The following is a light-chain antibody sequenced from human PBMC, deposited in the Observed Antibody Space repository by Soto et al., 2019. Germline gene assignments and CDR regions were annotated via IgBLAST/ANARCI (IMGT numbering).Light chain of an antibody. CDR3: QQYGNSPPT. CDR1: QSVSNF. CDR2: AAS. V-gene: IGKV3-20*01. J-gene: IGKJ1*01. Sequence: EIVLTQSPATLSLSPVERATLSCRASQSVSNFLAWYQQKPGQAPRLLIYAASSRATDIPDRFSGSGSGTDFTLTISRLEPEDFAVYYCQQYGNSPPTFGQGTKGDIK.